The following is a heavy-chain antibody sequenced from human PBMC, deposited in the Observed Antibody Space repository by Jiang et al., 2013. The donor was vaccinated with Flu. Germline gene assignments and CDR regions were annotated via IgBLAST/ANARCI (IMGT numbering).Heavy chain of an antibody. CDR2: IYYSGST. CDR1: GSSFSPYY. D-gene: IGHD3-10*01. Sequence: SLTCTVSGSSFSPYYRSWIRQPPGKGLEWIGYIYYSGSTNYNPSLKSRVTISVDTSKNQFSLKMSSVTAADTAVYYCARLYYGSGTFDYWGQGTLVTVSS. CDR3: ARLYYGSGTFDY. V-gene: IGHV4-59*08. J-gene: IGHJ4*02.